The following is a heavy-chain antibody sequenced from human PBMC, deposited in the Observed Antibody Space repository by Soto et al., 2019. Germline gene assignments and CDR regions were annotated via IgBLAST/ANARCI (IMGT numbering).Heavy chain of an antibody. CDR1: GGSIGSGGYW. D-gene: IGHD2-2*01. CDR2: VSYTGNT. Sequence: QVQLQESGPGLMQPSQTLSLTCTVSGGSIGSGGYWWSWIRQHPGRGLEWLGFVSYTGNTQYNPSLKSRVNISVDTSTKQFSLKLSSVTAADTAVYYCARGTLVWGQGTLVTVSS. CDR3: ARGTLV. J-gene: IGHJ4*02. V-gene: IGHV4-31*03.